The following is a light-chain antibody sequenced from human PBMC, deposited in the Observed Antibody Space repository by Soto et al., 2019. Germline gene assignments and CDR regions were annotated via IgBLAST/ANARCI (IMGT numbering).Light chain of an antibody. J-gene: IGLJ2*01. CDR3: GTWDTSLSAVV. CDR2: DNS. CDR1: SSNIGGNS. V-gene: IGLV1-51*01. Sequence: QSVLTQPPSVSAAPGQKVTISCSGSSSNIGGNSVSWYQHLPRTAPKLLIYDNSKRPSGIPDRFSGSKSGTSATLGITGLQTGDEADYYCGTWDTSLSAVVFGGGTQLTVL.